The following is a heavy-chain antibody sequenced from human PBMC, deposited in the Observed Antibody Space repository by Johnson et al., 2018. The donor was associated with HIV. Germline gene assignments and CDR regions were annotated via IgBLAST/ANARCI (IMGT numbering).Heavy chain of an antibody. CDR2: VSRGGST. CDR1: GFTVSSNY. V-gene: IGHV3-53*04. J-gene: IGHJ3*02. CDR3: AKDLRIAVAGVAFDI. D-gene: IGHD6-19*01. Sequence: VQLVESGGGLVQPGGSLRLSCAVSGFTVSSNYMSWVRQAPGKGLEWVSTVSRGGSTYYADSVKGRFTISRDNSKNSLYLQMNSLRAEDTALYYCAKDLRIAVAGVAFDIWGQGTMVTVSS.